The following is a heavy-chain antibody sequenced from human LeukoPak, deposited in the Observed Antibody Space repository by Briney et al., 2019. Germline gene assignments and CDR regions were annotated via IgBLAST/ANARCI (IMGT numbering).Heavy chain of an antibody. CDR1: GGSISSYY. CDR3: ARVRFSSSPARQYYFDY. J-gene: IGHJ4*02. V-gene: IGHV4-4*07. D-gene: IGHD6-6*01. CDR2: IYTSGST. Sequence: PSETLSLTCTVSGGSISSYYWSWIRQPAGKGQEWIGRIYTSGSTNYNPSLKSRVTMSVDTSKNQFSLKLSSVTAADTAVYYCARVRFSSSPARQYYFDYWGQGTLVTVSS.